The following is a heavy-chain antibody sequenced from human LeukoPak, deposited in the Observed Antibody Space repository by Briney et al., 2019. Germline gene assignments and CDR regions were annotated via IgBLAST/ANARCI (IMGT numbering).Heavy chain of an antibody. CDR1: GYTFTSYW. CDR3: ARLKDIVVVVAATPAVYFDS. D-gene: IGHD2-15*01. V-gene: IGHV5-51*01. CDR2: IYPGDSDT. J-gene: IGHJ4*02. Sequence: GESLKISSKGSGYTFTSYWNGWGRQMPGKGLEWMGIIYPGDSDTRYSPSFQGQVTISADTSISTAYLQWRSLRASDTAMYSWARLKDIVVVVAATPAVYFDSWGQGNLVTVSS.